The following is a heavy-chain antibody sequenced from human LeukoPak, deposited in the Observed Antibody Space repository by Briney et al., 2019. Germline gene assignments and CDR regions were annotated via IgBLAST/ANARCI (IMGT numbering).Heavy chain of an antibody. D-gene: IGHD1-1*01. V-gene: IGHV3-74*01. CDR3: ARRGTGHGMDV. CDR1: GFTFNNYW. Sequence: GGSLRLSCAASGFTFNNYWIHWVRQVPGKGLVWVSLINNDGSSASYVDSVKGRFTISRDNAKNTLFLQMNSLRAEDTAVYYCARRGTGHGMDVWGQGTTVIVSS. J-gene: IGHJ6*02. CDR2: INNDGSSA.